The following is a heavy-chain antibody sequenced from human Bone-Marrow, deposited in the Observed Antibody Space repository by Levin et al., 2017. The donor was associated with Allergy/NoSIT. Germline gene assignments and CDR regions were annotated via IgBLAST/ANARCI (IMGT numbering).Heavy chain of an antibody. V-gene: IGHV1-46*01. Sequence: ASVKVSCKASGYPFTSYYIHWVRQAPGQGLEWMGMIDPSRGVTNYAQKFQGRVTVTRDKSSRTVYMELSGLRSEDTVVYYCAREFATSDTKSDAFDIWGQGTMVTVSS. CDR2: IDPSRGVT. D-gene: IGHD2-8*01. CDR1: GYPFTSYY. J-gene: IGHJ3*02. CDR3: AREFATSDTKSDAFDI.